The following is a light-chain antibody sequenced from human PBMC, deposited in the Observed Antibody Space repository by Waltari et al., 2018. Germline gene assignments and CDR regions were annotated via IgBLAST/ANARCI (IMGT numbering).Light chain of an antibody. CDR3: ATWDDSLIGRV. J-gene: IGLJ3*02. CDR1: TPNIGSNT. V-gene: IGLV1-44*01. CDR2: ANY. Sequence: QSVVTQAPSASGTPGQTVTISCSGSTPNIGSNTVTWYQQVPGTAPKVLVFANYHRPSGVPDRFSASKSGTSASLVISGLQSEDEADYFCATWDDSLIGRVFGGGTKLTVL.